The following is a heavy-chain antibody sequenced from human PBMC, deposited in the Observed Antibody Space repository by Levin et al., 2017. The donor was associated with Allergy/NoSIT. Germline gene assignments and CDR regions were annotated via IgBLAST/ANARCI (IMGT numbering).Heavy chain of an antibody. Sequence: ASVKVSCKASGDTFANYYIHWVRQAPGQGLEWMGLINPGGGSTYSQEFQGRVSMTRDTSTTTVYMDLSSLRSEDTAVYYCALRRNWYRWLDPRGQGTLVTVSS. CDR1: GDTFANYY. V-gene: IGHV1-46*01. CDR3: ALRRNWYRWLDP. D-gene: IGHD3-16*02. J-gene: IGHJ5*02. CDR2: INPGGGS.